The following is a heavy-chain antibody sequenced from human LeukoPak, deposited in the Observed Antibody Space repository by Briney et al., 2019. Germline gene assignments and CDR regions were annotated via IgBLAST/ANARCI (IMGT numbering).Heavy chain of an antibody. Sequence: GGCLRLSCPAAAVTFSNYAVHWVRQAPCKGLEWVEVISYDGSNKYYADSVKGRFTISRDNSKNTLYLQMNSLRAEDTAVYYCARDQGGRPFDYWGQGTLVTVSS. V-gene: IGHV3-30-3*01. D-gene: IGHD1-26*01. CDR3: ARDQGGRPFDY. CDR1: AVTFSNYA. J-gene: IGHJ4*02. CDR2: ISYDGSNK.